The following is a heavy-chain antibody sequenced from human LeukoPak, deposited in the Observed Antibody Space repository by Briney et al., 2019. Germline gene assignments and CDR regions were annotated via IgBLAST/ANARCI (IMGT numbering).Heavy chain of an antibody. CDR2: ISGSGGST. V-gene: IGHV3-23*01. CDR3: AKGLEGLQPKDGMDV. Sequence: RGSLRLSCAASGFTFSSYATSWVRQAPGKGLEWVSAISGSGGSTYYADSVKGRFTISRDNSKNTLYLQMNSLRAEDTAVYYCAKGLEGLQPKDGMDVWGQGTTVTVSS. CDR1: GFTFSSYA. J-gene: IGHJ6*02. D-gene: IGHD4-11*01.